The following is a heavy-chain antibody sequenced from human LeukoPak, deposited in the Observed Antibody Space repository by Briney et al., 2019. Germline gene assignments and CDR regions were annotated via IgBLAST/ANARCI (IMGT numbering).Heavy chain of an antibody. J-gene: IGHJ4*02. Sequence: PSETLSLTCTVSGGSISSYYWSWIRQPPGKGLEWIGYIYYSGSTNYNPSLKSRVTISVDTSKSQFSLKLSSVTAADTAVYYCARHQGPFGIFGVAPSHFDYWGQGTLVTVSS. CDR2: IYYSGST. V-gene: IGHV4-59*08. D-gene: IGHD3-3*01. CDR3: ARHQGPFGIFGVAPSHFDY. CDR1: GGSISSYY.